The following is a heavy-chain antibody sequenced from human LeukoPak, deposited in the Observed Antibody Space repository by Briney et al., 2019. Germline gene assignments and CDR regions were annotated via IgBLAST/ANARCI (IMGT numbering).Heavy chain of an antibody. V-gene: IGHV4-59*01. CDR1: GGSISSYY. Sequence: SETLSLTCTVSGGSISSYYWSWIRQPPGKGLEWIGYIYYSGSTNYNPSLKSRVTISVDTSKNQFSLKLSSVTAADTAVYYCARARRDGYTIDWFDPWGQGTLVTVSS. CDR3: ARARRDGYTIDWFDP. D-gene: IGHD5-24*01. CDR2: IYYSGST. J-gene: IGHJ5*02.